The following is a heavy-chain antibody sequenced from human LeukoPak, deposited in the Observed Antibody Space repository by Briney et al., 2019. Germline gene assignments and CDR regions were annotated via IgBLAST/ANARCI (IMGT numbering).Heavy chain of an antibody. CDR3: ATATGSIAVAPFDP. CDR2: ISYDGSNK. CDR1: EFTFSTYG. V-gene: IGHV3-30*03. D-gene: IGHD6-19*01. J-gene: IGHJ5*02. Sequence: PGGSLRLSCVASEFTFSTYGMHWVRQAPGKGLEWVAVISYDGSNKYCADSVKGRFTISRDNSKNTLYLQMNNLRADDTAVYYCATATGSIAVAPFDPWGQGTLVTVSS.